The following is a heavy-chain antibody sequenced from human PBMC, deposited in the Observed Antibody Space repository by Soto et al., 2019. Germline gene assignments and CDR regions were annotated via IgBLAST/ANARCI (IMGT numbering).Heavy chain of an antibody. D-gene: IGHD5-12*01. CDR1: SASIRSSNW. CDR2: IFHNGST. J-gene: IGHJ6*03. Sequence: QVQLQESGPGLVKPSGTLSLTCAVSSASIRSSNWWSWVRQSPGKGLEWIGEIFHNGSTNYNPSLTSRFTITVDKSKNQFSRKVSSVTAADAAVYYCARAFGYSGTNYSFYYMHVWGKGTKVTVSS. CDR3: ARAFGYSGTNYSFYYMHV. V-gene: IGHV4-4*02.